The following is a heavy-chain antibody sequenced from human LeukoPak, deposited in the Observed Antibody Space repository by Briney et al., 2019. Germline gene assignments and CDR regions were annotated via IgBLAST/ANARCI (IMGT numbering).Heavy chain of an antibody. J-gene: IGHJ1*01. D-gene: IGHD3-22*01. CDR3: ARLYYDSSGYYWEYFQH. V-gene: IGHV3-7*01. Sequence: PGGSLRLSCAASGFTFSTYWMSWVRQAPGKGLEWVANIKQDGSEKYYVDSVKGRFTISRDNAKNSLYLLMNSLRVEDTAVYYCARLYYDSSGYYWEYFQHWGQGTLVTVSS. CDR2: IKQDGSEK. CDR1: GFTFSTYW.